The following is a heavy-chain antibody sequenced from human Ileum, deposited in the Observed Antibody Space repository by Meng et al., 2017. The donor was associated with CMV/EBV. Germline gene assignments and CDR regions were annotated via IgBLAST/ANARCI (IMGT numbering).Heavy chain of an antibody. J-gene: IGHJ5*01. CDR3: ARGLRSNNWFDY. Sequence: TCPVYGGSFSGYYWSWIRQPPGKGLEWIGEINHSGSTNYNPSLKSRVTISVDTSKNQFSLKLTSVTAADTAVYYCARGLRSNNWFDYWGQGTLVTVSS. V-gene: IGHV4-34*01. D-gene: IGHD1-26*01. CDR2: INHSGST. CDR1: GGSFSGYY.